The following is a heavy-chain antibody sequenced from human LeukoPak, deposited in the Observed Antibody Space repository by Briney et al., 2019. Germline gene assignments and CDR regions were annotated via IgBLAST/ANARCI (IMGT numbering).Heavy chain of an antibody. CDR2: ISGSGGST. Sequence: GGSLRLSCAASGFTFSSYAMSWVRQAPGKGLEWVSAISGSGGSTYYADSVKGRFTISRDNSKNTLYLQMNSLRAEDTAVYYCAKDLRAGSGSLLYYYYGMDVWGQGTTVTVSS. J-gene: IGHJ6*02. D-gene: IGHD3-10*01. V-gene: IGHV3-23*01. CDR1: GFTFSSYA. CDR3: AKDLRAGSGSLLYYYYGMDV.